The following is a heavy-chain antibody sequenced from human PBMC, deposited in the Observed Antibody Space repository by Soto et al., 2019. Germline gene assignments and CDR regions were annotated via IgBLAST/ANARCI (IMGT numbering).Heavy chain of an antibody. CDR3: ARMEGTRSYFFDY. Sequence: QVQLLESGPGLVKPSETLSLTCTVSGGSFSGPYWGWIRQPPGKGLEWIGYIHYSGITNYDPSLRSRVTVSIDMSQNPFSLSLTSVTTADTAIYYCARMEGTRSYFFDYWGPGSLVTVSS. CDR1: GGSFSGPY. D-gene: IGHD3-10*01. J-gene: IGHJ4*02. V-gene: IGHV4-59*11. CDR2: IHYSGIT.